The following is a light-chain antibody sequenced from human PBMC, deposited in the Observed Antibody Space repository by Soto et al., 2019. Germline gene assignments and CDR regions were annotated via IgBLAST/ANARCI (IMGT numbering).Light chain of an antibody. CDR1: QSVSSTY. J-gene: IGKJ1*01. CDR2: GAS. V-gene: IGKV3-20*01. CDR3: QHYGSSPWT. Sequence: EIVLTQSPGTLSLSPGERVTLSCRASQSVSSTYLAWYQQKPGQAPRLLIYGASSRAAGIPDRFSGSGSGTDFTLTINRLEPDDFAVYYCQHYGSSPWTFGQGTKVEIK.